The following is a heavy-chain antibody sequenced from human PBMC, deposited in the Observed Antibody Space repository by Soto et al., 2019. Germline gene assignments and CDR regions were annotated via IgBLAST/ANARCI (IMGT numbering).Heavy chain of an antibody. CDR3: ARRGGTTSNWFDP. Sequence: SVKVSCKASGGTFSSYAISWVRQAPGQGLEWMGGIIPIFGTANYAQKFQGRVTITADESTSTAYMELSSLRSEDTAVYYCARRGGTTSNWFDPWGQGTLVTVSS. J-gene: IGHJ5*02. CDR2: IIPIFGTA. D-gene: IGHD1-7*01. V-gene: IGHV1-69*13. CDR1: GGTFSSYA.